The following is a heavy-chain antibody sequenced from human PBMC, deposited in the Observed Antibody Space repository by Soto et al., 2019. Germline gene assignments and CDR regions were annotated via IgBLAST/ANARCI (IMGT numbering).Heavy chain of an antibody. D-gene: IGHD3-3*01. V-gene: IGHV1-3*02. Sequence: ASVKVSCKASGYTFTSYAMHWVRQAPGQRLEWMGWSNAGNGNTKYSQEFQGRVTITRDTSASTAYMELSSLRSEDMAVYYCARHSKGPIFYHYYGMDVWGQGTTVTVSS. CDR3: ARHSKGPIFYHYYGMDV. J-gene: IGHJ6*02. CDR2: SNAGNGNT. CDR1: GYTFTSYA.